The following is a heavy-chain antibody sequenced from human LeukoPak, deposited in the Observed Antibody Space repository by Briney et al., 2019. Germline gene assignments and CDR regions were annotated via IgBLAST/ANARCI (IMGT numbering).Heavy chain of an antibody. V-gene: IGHV3-30*18. CDR1: GFTFSSYG. CDR2: ISYDGSNK. Sequence: GRSLRLSCAASGFTFSSYGMHWVRQAPGKGLEWVAVISYDGSNKYYADSVKGRFTISRDNSKNTLYLQMNSLRAGDTAVYYCAKDSRWYSDDDYWGQGTLVTVSS. J-gene: IGHJ4*02. D-gene: IGHD5-24*01. CDR3: AKDSRWYSDDDY.